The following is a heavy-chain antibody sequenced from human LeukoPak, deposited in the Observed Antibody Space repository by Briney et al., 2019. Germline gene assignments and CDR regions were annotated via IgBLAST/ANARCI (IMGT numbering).Heavy chain of an antibody. CDR2: IYYSGST. Sequence: SETLSLTCTVSGGSISSGGYYWSWIRQHPGKGLEWIAYIYYSGSTYYNPSLKSRVTISVDTSKNQFSLKLSSVTAADTAVYYCAREVTTVTTYYFDYWGQGTLVTVSS. D-gene: IGHD4-17*01. CDR1: GGSISSGGYY. V-gene: IGHV4-31*03. CDR3: AREVTTVTTYYFDY. J-gene: IGHJ4*02.